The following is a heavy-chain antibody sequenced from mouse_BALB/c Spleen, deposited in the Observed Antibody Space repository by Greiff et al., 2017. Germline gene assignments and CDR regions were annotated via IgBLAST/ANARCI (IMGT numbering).Heavy chain of an antibody. J-gene: IGHJ3*01. V-gene: IGHV1S81*02. Sequence: QVQLQQPGAELVKPGASVKLSCKASGYTFTSYWMHWVKQRPGQGLEWIGEINPSNGRTNYNEKFKSKATLTVDKSSSTAYMQLSSLTSEDSAVYYCACRYDRGTWFAYWGQGTLVTVSA. CDR1: GYTFTSYW. D-gene: IGHD2-14*01. CDR2: INPSNGRT. CDR3: ACRYDRGTWFAY.